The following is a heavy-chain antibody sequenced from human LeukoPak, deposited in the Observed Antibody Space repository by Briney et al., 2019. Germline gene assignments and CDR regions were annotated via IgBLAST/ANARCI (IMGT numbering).Heavy chain of an antibody. Sequence: PGGSLRLSCAASGLTFSGYWMSWVRQAPGKGREWVANIRPDGSERYYVDSVKGRFTVSRDNAKNSLYLQMNSLRAGDTAIYYCASGNWNDRAFDIWGQGTMVTVSS. CDR1: GLTFSGYW. D-gene: IGHD1-20*01. CDR2: IRPDGSER. V-gene: IGHV3-7*01. CDR3: ASGNWNDRAFDI. J-gene: IGHJ3*02.